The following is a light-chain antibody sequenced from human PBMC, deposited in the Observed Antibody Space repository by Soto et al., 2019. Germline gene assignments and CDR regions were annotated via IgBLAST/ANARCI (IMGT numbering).Light chain of an antibody. CDR3: QQRSNWPWT. CDR1: QNVRNY. J-gene: IGKJ1*01. CDR2: DAS. V-gene: IGKV3-11*01. Sequence: EIVLTQSPATLSLSPGERATLSCRASQNVRNYLAWYQQKPGQAPRLLIYDASNRATGIPGRFSGSGSGTDFTLTISSPEPENFAVYYCQQRSNWPWTFGQGTKVEIK.